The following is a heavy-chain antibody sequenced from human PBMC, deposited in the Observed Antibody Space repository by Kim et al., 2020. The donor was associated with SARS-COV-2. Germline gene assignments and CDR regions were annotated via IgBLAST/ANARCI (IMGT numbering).Heavy chain of an antibody. D-gene: IGHD5-12*01. CDR3: ARDPSPIVATITDY. J-gene: IGHJ4*02. CDR1: GYTFTSYG. V-gene: IGHV1-18*04. CDR2: ISAYNGNT. Sequence: ASVKVSCKASGYTFTSYGISWVRQAPGQGLEWMGWISAYNGNTNYAQKLQGRVTMTTDTSTSTAYMELRSLRSDDTAVYYCARDPSPIVATITDYWGQGTLVTVSS.